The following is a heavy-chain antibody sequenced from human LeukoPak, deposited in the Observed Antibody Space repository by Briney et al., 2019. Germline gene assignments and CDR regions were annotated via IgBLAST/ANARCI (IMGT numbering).Heavy chain of an antibody. CDR1: GFTFSSYG. V-gene: IGHV3-30*03. CDR2: ISYDGSNK. Sequence: GGSLRPSCAASGFTFSSYGMHWVRQAPGKGLEWVAVISYDGSNKYYADSVKGRFTISRDNSKNTLYLQMNSLRAEDTAVYYCARDRWSYDPQGGFDCWDQGTLVTVSS. J-gene: IGHJ4*02. CDR3: ARDRWSYDPQGGFDC. D-gene: IGHD3-22*01.